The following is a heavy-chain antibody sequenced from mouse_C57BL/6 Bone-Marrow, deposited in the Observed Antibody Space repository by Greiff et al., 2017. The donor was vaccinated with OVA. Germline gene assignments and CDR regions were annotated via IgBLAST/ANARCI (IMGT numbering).Heavy chain of an antibody. Sequence: VKLQESGAELARPGASVKLSCKASGYTFTSYGISWVKQRPGQGLEWIGEIYPRSGNTYYNEKFKGKATLTAYKSSSTAYMELRSLTSEDSAVYFCARYSIYYYGSSYDYWGQGTTLTVSS. J-gene: IGHJ2*01. CDR2: IYPRSGNT. V-gene: IGHV1-81*01. CDR3: ARYSIYYYGSSYDY. CDR1: GYTFTSYG. D-gene: IGHD1-1*01.